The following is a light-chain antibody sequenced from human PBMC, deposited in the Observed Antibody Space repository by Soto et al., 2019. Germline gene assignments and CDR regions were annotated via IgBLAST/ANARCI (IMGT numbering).Light chain of an antibody. Sequence: QSALTQPASVSGSPGQSITISCNGTSSDVGNYNLVSWYQQKSGRAPKLIIYEGTKRPSGISNRFSGSKSGNTASLTISGLQVDDGADYYCCSYAASNVVFGGGTQLTVL. V-gene: IGLV2-23*01. CDR1: SSDVGNYNL. J-gene: IGLJ2*01. CDR3: CSYAASNVV. CDR2: EGT.